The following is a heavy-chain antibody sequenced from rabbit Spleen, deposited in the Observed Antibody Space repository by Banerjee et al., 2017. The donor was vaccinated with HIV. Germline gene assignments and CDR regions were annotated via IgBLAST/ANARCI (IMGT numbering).Heavy chain of an antibody. Sequence: LVEYGGDLVQPGASLTLTSTASGFDFSAYTFMCWVRQAPGKGLEWIACIDTGSRDFTYYASWAKGRFTISKTSSTTVTLQMTSLTAADTATYFCARDTGTSFSTYGMDLWGPGTLVTVS. CDR2: IDTGSRDFT. D-gene: IGHD8-1*01. CDR1: GFDFSAYTF. V-gene: IGHV1S40*01. J-gene: IGHJ6*01. CDR3: ARDTGTSFSTYGMDL.